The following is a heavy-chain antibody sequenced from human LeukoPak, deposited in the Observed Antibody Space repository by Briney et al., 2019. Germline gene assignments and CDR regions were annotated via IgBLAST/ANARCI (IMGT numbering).Heavy chain of an antibody. CDR3: ARSVVSTYWYFDL. D-gene: IGHD4-23*01. J-gene: IGHJ2*01. V-gene: IGHV3-74*01. Sequence: GGSLRLSCAASGFIFSSYWMHWVRQVPGKGLVWVSRVYTDGTTSDFADSVKGRFTVSRDNAKNTLYLQMDSLRAEDTAMYYCARSVVSTYWYFDLWGRGTLVTVSS. CDR2: VYTDGTTS. CDR1: GFIFSSYW.